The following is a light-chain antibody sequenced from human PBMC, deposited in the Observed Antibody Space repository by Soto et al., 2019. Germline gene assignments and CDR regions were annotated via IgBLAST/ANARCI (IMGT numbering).Light chain of an antibody. CDR2: DAS. CDR3: QQRSIWPRFT. Sequence: EVVMTQSPATLSVSPGERATLSCRASQSISNFLAWYQQKPGQAPRLLIYDASNRATGVPARFSGSGSGTDFTLTISSLEPEDFAVYYCQQRSIWPRFTFGGGTKVEIK. V-gene: IGKV3-11*01. CDR1: QSISNF. J-gene: IGKJ4*01.